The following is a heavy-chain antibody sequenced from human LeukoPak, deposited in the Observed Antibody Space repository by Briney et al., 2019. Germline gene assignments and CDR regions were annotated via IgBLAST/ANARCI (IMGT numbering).Heavy chain of an antibody. Sequence: SETMSLTSPVYARSISRSNWWSYVPQPPGKGLERGGEIYHSGNTKYNPSLKSRVTISMDKSKNQFSLKLSSVTAADTAVYYCARAGYSYGVDYFDYWGQGTLVTVSS. V-gene: IGHV4/OR15-8*02. CDR2: IYHSGNT. CDR1: ARSISRSNW. J-gene: IGHJ4*02. CDR3: ARAGYSYGVDYFDY. D-gene: IGHD5-18*01.